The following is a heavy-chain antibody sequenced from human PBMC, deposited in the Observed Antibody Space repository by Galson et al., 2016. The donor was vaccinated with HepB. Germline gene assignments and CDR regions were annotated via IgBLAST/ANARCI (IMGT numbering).Heavy chain of an antibody. CDR2: ITPFNGNT. Sequence: SVKVSCKASGYRFTYRYLHWVRQAPGQALEWMGWITPFNGNTNYAQKFQDRVIITRDRSMSSAYLELSSLRSEDTAMYYCAYQTYCTNGVCNYGMDVWDQGNTVAFAS. D-gene: IGHD2-8*01. V-gene: IGHV1-45*02. J-gene: IGHJ6*02. CDR1: GYRFTYRY. CDR3: AYQTYCTNGVCNYGMDV.